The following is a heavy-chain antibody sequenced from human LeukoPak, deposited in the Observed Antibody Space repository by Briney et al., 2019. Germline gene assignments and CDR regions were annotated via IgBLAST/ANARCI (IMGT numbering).Heavy chain of an antibody. D-gene: IGHD7-27*01. CDR1: GYTFTSYS. CDR2: IYPGGGST. Sequence: ASVKVSCKASGYTFTSYSMHWVRQAPGQRLEWMGIIYPGGGSTTYAQKFQGRVIMTSDTSTSTVYMELSSLRSEDTAVYYCARDSAQTGGLDYWGQGTLVTVSS. V-gene: IGHV1-46*01. J-gene: IGHJ4*02. CDR3: ARDSAQTGGLDY.